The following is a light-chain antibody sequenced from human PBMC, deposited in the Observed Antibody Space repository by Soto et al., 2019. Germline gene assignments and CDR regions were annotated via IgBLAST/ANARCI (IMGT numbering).Light chain of an antibody. J-gene: IGKJ5*01. CDR1: QSINNY. Sequence: DIQMTQSPYSLSASVGDRVTITCRSSQSINNYLNWYQQKPGKAPRLLIYAASSLQRGVPSRFTGSGSGTDFTLTISSLQPEDFATYYCQQSYSTLSVTFGQGTRLEIK. CDR2: AAS. V-gene: IGKV1-39*01. CDR3: QQSYSTLSVT.